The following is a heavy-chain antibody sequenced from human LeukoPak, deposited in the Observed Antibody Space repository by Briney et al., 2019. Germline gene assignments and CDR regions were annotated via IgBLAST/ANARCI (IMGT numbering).Heavy chain of an antibody. CDR1: GGSISSYY. J-gene: IGHJ4*02. V-gene: IGHV4-4*07. CDR2: IYTSGST. CDR3: AREGYYDSSGYYPDY. D-gene: IGHD3-22*01. Sequence: SETLSLTCTVSGGSISSYYWSWIGQRAGKGLEWIGRIYTSGSTNYNPSLKSRVTMSVDTSKNQFSLKLSSVTAADTAVYYCAREGYYDSSGYYPDYWGQGTLVTVSS.